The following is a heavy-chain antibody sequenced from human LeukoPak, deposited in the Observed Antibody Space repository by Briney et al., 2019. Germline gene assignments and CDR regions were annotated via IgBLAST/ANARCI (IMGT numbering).Heavy chain of an antibody. J-gene: IGHJ6*02. CDR3: ARVGCTGGSCSQRGYFYYGMDV. V-gene: IGHV3-21*01. Sequence: GGSLRLSCAASGFTFSSYSMNWVRQAPGKGLEWVSSISSGSSYENYADSVRGRFTISRDNAKNSLFLQMNSLRAEDAAVYYCARVGCTGGSCSQRGYFYYGMDVWGQGTTVTVSS. CDR2: ISSGSSYE. D-gene: IGHD2-15*01. CDR1: GFTFSSYS.